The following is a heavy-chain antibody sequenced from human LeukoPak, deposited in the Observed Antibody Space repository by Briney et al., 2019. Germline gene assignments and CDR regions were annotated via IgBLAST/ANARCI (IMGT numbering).Heavy chain of an antibody. J-gene: IGHJ4*02. D-gene: IGHD3-3*01. CDR3: ARVNSITIFGVVMFDY. CDR1: GGTFSGYS. Sequence: SETLSLTCVVYGGTFSGYSWSWIRQPPGKGLEWIGEINHGGSTKYNPSLKSRVTISVDTSKNQFSLKLSSVTAADTAVYYCARVNSITIFGVVMFDYWGQGTLVTVSS. V-gene: IGHV4-34*01. CDR2: INHGGST.